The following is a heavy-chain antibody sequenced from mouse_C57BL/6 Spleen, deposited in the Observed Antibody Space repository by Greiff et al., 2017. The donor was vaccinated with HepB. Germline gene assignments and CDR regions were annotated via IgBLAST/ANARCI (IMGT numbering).Heavy chain of an antibody. CDR2: IRSKSNNYAT. J-gene: IGHJ3*01. D-gene: IGHD2-5*01. V-gene: IGHV10-1*01. CDR3: VRPLYYSNWFAY. CDR1: GFSFNTYA. Sequence: EVQGVESGGGLVQPKGSLKLSCAASGFSFNTYAMNWVRQAPGKGLEWVARIRSKSNNYATYYADSVKDRFTISRDDSESMLYLQMNNLKTEDTAMYYCVRPLYYSNWFAYWGQGTLVTVSA.